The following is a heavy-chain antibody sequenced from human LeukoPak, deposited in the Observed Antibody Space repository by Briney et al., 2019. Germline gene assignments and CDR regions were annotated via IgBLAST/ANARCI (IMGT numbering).Heavy chain of an antibody. D-gene: IGHD3-9*01. V-gene: IGHV1-69*06. CDR1: GGTFSSYA. J-gene: IGHJ4*02. Sequence: SVKVSCKASGGTFSSYAISWVRQAPGQGLEWMGGIIPIFGTANYAQKFQGRVTITADKSTSTAHMELSSLRSEDTAVYYCARELPDYYDILTGYSAFDYWGQGTLVTVSS. CDR2: IIPIFGTA. CDR3: ARELPDYYDILTGYSAFDY.